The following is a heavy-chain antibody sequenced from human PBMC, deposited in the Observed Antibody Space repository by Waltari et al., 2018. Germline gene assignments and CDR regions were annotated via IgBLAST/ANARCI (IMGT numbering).Heavy chain of an antibody. CDR3: ARHSLHSYGAFDY. V-gene: IGHV4-34*01. D-gene: IGHD5-18*01. CDR1: GGSFSGYY. J-gene: IGHJ4*02. Sequence: QVQLQQWGAGLLKPSETLSLTCAVYGGSFSGYYWSWIRQPPGKGLEWIGEINQSGSTNYNPALKNRVTISVDTSKNQFSLKLSSVTAADTAVYYCARHSLHSYGAFDYWGQGTLVTVSS. CDR2: INQSGST.